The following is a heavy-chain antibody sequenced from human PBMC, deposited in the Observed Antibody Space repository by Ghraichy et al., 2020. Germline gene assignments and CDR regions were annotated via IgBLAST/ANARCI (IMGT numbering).Heavy chain of an antibody. CDR3: ATGARLGYCSSTSCFVDV. D-gene: IGHD2-2*01. J-gene: IGHJ6*02. CDR1: GFTVSTNY. CDR2: IYSGGGT. V-gene: IGHV3-53*01. Sequence: GGSLRLSCAASGFTVSTNYMSWVRQAPGKGLEWVSLIYSGGGTYYADSVKGRFTISRDNSKNTLYLQINSLRAEDTAVYYCATGARLGYCSSTSCFVDVWGHGTTVTVSS.